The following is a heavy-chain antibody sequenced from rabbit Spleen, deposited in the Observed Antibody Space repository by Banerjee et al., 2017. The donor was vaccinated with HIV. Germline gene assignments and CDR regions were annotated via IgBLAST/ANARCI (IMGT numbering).Heavy chain of an antibody. CDR2: IGTAEGST. Sequence: LVESGGGLVQPGGSLKLSCNAAGFDFSSYGINWVRQAPGKGLEWIGIIGTAEGSTYYASWVNGRFTISSDNAQNTVFLQMTSLTAADTATYFCVRFFDLWGPGTLVTVS. V-gene: IGHV1S47*01. CDR1: GFDFSSYG. J-gene: IGHJ4*01. CDR3: VRFFDL.